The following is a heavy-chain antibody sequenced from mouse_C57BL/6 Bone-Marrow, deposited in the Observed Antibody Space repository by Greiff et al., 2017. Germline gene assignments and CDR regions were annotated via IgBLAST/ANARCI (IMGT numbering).Heavy chain of an antibody. CDR1: GFTFSDYG. J-gene: IGHJ4*01. CDR3: ARPDYYGCYAMDY. V-gene: IGHV5-17*01. Sequence: EVKVVESGGGLVKPGGSLKLSCAASGFTFSDYGMHWVRQAPEKGLEWVAYISSGSSTIYYADTVKGRFTISRDNAKNTLFLQMTSLRSEDTAMYYCARPDYYGCYAMDYWGQGTSVTVSS. CDR2: ISSGSSTI. D-gene: IGHD1-2*01.